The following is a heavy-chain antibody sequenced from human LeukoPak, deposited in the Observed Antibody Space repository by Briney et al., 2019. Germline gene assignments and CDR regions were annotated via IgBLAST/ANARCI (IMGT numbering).Heavy chain of an antibody. Sequence: SETLSLTCTVSGGSISSGSYYWSWIRQPAGKGLEWIARIYGSGNTNYNPSLKSRVTISMDTSKNQFSLKLSSVTAADTAVYYCARGVGSTSSNWFDPWGQGTLVTVSS. CDR1: GGSISSGSYY. CDR3: ARGVGSTSSNWFDP. J-gene: IGHJ5*02. D-gene: IGHD1-26*01. CDR2: IYGSGNT. V-gene: IGHV4-61*02.